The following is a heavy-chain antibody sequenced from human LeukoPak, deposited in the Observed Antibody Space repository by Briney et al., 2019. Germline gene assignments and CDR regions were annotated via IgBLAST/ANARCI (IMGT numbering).Heavy chain of an antibody. J-gene: IGHJ6*02. Sequence: GGSLRLSCAASGFTFSSYWMHWVRQAPGKGLVWVSRINSDGSSTSYADSVKGRFTISRDNAKNTLYLQMNSLRAEDTAVYYCAKDSGQAAAGKPSYYYYGMDVWGQGTTVTVSS. V-gene: IGHV3-74*01. CDR3: AKDSGQAAAGKPSYYYYGMDV. CDR2: INSDGSST. CDR1: GFTFSSYW. D-gene: IGHD6-13*01.